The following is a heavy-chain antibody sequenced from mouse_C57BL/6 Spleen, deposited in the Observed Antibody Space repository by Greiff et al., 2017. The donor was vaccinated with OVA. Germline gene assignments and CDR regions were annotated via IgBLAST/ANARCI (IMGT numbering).Heavy chain of an antibody. J-gene: IGHJ2*01. CDR3: ARGSSYRFDY. V-gene: IGHV1-82*01. CDR1: GYAFSSSW. D-gene: IGHD1-1*01. Sequence: VQLQQSGPELVKPGASVKISCKASGYAFSSSWMNWVKQRPGKGLEWIGRIYPGDGDTNYNGKFKGKATLTADKSSSTAYMQLSSLTSEDSAVYFCARGSSYRFDYWGQGTTLTVSS. CDR2: IYPGDGDT.